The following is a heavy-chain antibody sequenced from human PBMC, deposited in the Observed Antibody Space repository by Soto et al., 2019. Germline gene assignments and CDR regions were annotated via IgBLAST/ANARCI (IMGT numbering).Heavy chain of an antibody. CDR3: ARVVCSGGSCYSSNGWFDP. Sequence: TGGSLRLSCAASGFTFSDYYMSWIRQAPGKGLEWVSYISSSSSYTNYADSVKGRFTISRDNAKNSLYLQMNSLRAEDTAVYYCARVVCSGGSCYSSNGWFDPWGQGTLVTVSS. J-gene: IGHJ5*02. CDR1: GFTFSDYY. V-gene: IGHV3-11*06. CDR2: ISSSSSYT. D-gene: IGHD2-15*01.